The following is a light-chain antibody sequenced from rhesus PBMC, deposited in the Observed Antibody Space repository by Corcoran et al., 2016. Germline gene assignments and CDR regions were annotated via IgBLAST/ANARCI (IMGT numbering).Light chain of an antibody. J-gene: IGKJ2*01. Sequence: DIQMTQSPSSLSASVGDKVTITCRASQGISSWLAWYKQKPGKAPKLLIYKASSLQSGVQSRFSGSGPGTDFTLTISSLQPEDFATYYCLQYSSSPYSFSQGTKVEIK. V-gene: IGKV1-22*01. CDR3: LQYSSSPYS. CDR2: KAS. CDR1: QGISSW.